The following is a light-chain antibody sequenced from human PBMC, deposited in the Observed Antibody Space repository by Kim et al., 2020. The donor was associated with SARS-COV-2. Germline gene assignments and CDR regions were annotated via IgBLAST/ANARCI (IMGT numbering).Light chain of an antibody. CDR2: AAS. V-gene: IGKV1-12*01. CDR1: QGISNW. Sequence: DIHMTQSPSSVSASVGDRVTITCRASQGISNWLAWYQQKPGKAPKLLIYAASSLQSGVPSRFSGSGSGTYFTLTISSLQPEDFATYYCQQANSFLGVTFGPGTKVDIK. J-gene: IGKJ3*01. CDR3: QQANSFLGVT.